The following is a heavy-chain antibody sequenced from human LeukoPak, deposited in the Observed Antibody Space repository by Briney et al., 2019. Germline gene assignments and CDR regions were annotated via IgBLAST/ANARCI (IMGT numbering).Heavy chain of an antibody. CDR3: PKGMSSSSVFDY. D-gene: IGHD6-6*01. J-gene: IGHJ4*02. CDR1: GFTFSSYA. Sequence: PGGSLRLSCAASGFTFSSYAMSWVRQAPGKGLEWVSAITGSGGSTYYADSVKGRFTISRDNSKSTLYLQMNSLRAEDTAVYYCPKGMSSSSVFDYWGQGTLVTVSS. V-gene: IGHV3-23*01. CDR2: ITGSGGST.